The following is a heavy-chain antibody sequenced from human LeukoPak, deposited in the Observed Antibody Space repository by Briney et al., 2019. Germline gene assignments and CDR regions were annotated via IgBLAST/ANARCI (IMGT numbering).Heavy chain of an antibody. CDR3: ARGDVVATALDP. CDR1: GGSISTYY. J-gene: IGHJ5*02. D-gene: IGHD5-12*01. CDR2: IYYSGST. V-gene: IGHV4-59*08. Sequence: PXETLSLTCTVSGGSISTYYWNWIRQPPGKGLEWIGYIYYSGSTKYNPSLKTRVTISVDTSKNQFSLKLSSVTAADTAVYYCARGDVVATALDPWGQGTLVTVSS.